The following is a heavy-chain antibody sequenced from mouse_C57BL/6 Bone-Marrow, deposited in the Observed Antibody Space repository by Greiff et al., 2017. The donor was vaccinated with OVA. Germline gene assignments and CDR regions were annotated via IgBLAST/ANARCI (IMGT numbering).Heavy chain of an antibody. V-gene: IGHV5-15*04. D-gene: IGHD2-2*01. CDR3: ARGGYDYFDY. J-gene: IGHJ2*01. Sequence: EVMLVESGGGLVQPGGSLKLSCAASGFTFSDYGMAWVRQAPRKGPEWVAFISNLAYSIYYADTVTGRFTSSRENAKNTLYLEMSSLRSEDTAMYYCARGGYDYFDYWGQGTTLTVSS. CDR2: ISNLAYSI. CDR1: GFTFSDYG.